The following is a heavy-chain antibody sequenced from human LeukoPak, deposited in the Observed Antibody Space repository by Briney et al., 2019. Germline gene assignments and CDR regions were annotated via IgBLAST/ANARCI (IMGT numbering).Heavy chain of an antibody. V-gene: IGHV4-39*07. Sequence: SETLSLTCSVSGASISSGSNYWCWIRQPPWKTLEWIESIYSSGSTYYNPSLKSRVIIIVDTPKNHFSLTLSSVNAADTAVYYCARSDGYGLVGIWGQGTMVTVSS. CDR1: GASISSGSNY. CDR3: ARSDGYGLVGI. D-gene: IGHD3-10*01. J-gene: IGHJ3*02. CDR2: IYSSGST.